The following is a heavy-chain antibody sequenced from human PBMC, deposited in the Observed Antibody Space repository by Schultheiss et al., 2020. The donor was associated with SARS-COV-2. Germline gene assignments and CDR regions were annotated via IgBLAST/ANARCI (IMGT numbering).Heavy chain of an antibody. Sequence: SETLSLTCDVSGGSISRNTYYWIRQPAGKGLEWIGRVHASGRTDYNPSLRSRVDMSVDTSKNRFSLRLSSVTAADTAVYYCARVAFFSTVRIVVVNRYYYFDYWGQGTLVTVSS. CDR1: GGSISRNT. D-gene: IGHD3-22*01. CDR2: VHASGRT. J-gene: IGHJ4*02. V-gene: IGHV4-4*07. CDR3: ARVAFFSTVRIVVVNRYYYFDY.